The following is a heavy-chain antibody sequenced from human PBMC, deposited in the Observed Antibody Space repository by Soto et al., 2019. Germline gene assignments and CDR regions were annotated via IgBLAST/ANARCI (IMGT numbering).Heavy chain of an antibody. CDR1: GGSISSYY. CDR2: IYYSGST. J-gene: IGHJ5*02. V-gene: IGHV4-59*01. Sequence: SETLSLTCTVSGGSISSYYWSWIRQPPGKGLEWIGYIYYSGSTNYNPSLKSRVTISVDTSKNQFSLKLRSVTAADTAVYYCATSTRVPTWYVPWGQGTMVTVSS. D-gene: IGHD1-1*01. CDR3: ATSTRVPTWYVP.